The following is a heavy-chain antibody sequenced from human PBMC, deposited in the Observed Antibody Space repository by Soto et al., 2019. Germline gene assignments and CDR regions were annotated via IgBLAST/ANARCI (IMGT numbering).Heavy chain of an antibody. Sequence: ASVKVSCKTSGYTFSNYGITWVRQAPGQPLEWLGWISLYSDGTNYAQKFQGRVAMTTDTSTTTAYMELRSLRSDDTAVYYCARVVPGAEAWFGPWGQGTLVTVSS. CDR2: ISLYSDGT. D-gene: IGHD2-2*01. CDR1: GYTFSNYG. V-gene: IGHV1-18*01. J-gene: IGHJ5*02. CDR3: ARVVPGAEAWFGP.